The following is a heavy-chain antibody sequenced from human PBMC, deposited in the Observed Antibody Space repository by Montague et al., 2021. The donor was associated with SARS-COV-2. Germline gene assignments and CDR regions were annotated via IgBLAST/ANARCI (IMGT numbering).Heavy chain of an antibody. Sequence: SETLSLTCTVSGASINSRYWSWIRQPPGKGLEWIGYYYSGSTKYNPSLTSRVTISVDTSKNQFSVKAPSVTAADTADYYCARQGGSNYGWFDPWGQGTLVTVSS. J-gene: IGHJ5*02. CDR2: YYSGST. V-gene: IGHV4-59*08. CDR3: ARQGGSNYGWFDP. CDR1: GASINSRY. D-gene: IGHD1-26*01.